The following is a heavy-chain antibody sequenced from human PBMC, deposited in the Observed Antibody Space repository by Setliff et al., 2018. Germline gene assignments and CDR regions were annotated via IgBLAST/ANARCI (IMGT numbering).Heavy chain of an antibody. V-gene: IGHV1-69*05. D-gene: IGHD3-22*01. CDR2: IIPIFGSA. CDR1: GGTLNSYA. Sequence: SVKVSCKASGGTLNSYAISWVRQAPGQGLEWMGGIIPIFGSANYARKFQGRVTITTDESTSTAFMQLSSLRSEDTAVYYCVREGVDSRSSTDYRYYMDVWGKGTTVTVSS. J-gene: IGHJ6*03. CDR3: VREGVDSRSSTDYRYYMDV.